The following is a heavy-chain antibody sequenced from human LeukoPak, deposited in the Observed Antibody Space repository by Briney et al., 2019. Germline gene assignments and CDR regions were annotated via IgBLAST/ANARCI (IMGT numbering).Heavy chain of an antibody. CDR1: GYTFTSYG. Sequence: ASVKVSCKASGYTFTSYGISWVRQAPGQGLEWMGWISAYNGNTNYAQKLQGRVTMTTDTSTSTAYMELRSLRSDDTAVYYCARDRTLIAVAGGSTRGFDYWGQGTLVTVSS. D-gene: IGHD6-19*01. CDR2: ISAYNGNT. J-gene: IGHJ4*02. CDR3: ARDRTLIAVAGGSTRGFDY. V-gene: IGHV1-18*01.